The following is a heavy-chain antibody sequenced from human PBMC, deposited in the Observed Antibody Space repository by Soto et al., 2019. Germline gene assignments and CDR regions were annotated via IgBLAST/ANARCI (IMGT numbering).Heavy chain of an antibody. CDR3: ASDRTMILVALAYYFDY. Sequence: ASVKVSCKAAGYTFTSYYMHWVRQAPGQGLEWMGIINPSGGSTSYAQKFQGRVTITRDTSTSTVYMELSSLRSEDTAVYYCASDRTMILVALAYYFDYCGHGALVTVSS. CDR1: GYTFTSYY. V-gene: IGHV1-46*01. D-gene: IGHD3-22*01. J-gene: IGHJ4*01. CDR2: INPSGGST.